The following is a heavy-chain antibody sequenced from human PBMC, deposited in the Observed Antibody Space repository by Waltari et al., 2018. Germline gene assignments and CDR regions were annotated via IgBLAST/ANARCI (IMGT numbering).Heavy chain of an antibody. CDR3: ARVRLLYTFDY. CDR1: GFTFSSYW. Sequence: EVQLVESGGDFVQPGGSLRLSCAAAGFTFSSYWLHWGRQAPGKGLVWVSHINSDGSSTSYADSVKGRFTISRDNAKNTLYLQMNSLRAEDTAVYYCARVRLLYTFDYWGQGTLVTVSS. V-gene: IGHV3-74*01. J-gene: IGHJ4*02. D-gene: IGHD2-21*02. CDR2: INSDGSST.